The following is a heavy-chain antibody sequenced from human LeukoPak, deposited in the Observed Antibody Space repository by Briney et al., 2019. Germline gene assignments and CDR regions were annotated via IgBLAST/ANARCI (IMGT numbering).Heavy chain of an antibody. Sequence: GGSLRLSCAASGFTFSSYSMNWVRQAPGKGLEWVSSISSSSSYIYYADSVKGRFTISRDNAKNSLYLQMNSLRAEDTAVYYCASLEVGATTGWFDPWGQGTLVTVSS. CDR3: ASLEVGATTGWFDP. J-gene: IGHJ5*02. CDR1: GFTFSSYS. V-gene: IGHV3-21*01. CDR2: ISSSSSYI. D-gene: IGHD1-26*01.